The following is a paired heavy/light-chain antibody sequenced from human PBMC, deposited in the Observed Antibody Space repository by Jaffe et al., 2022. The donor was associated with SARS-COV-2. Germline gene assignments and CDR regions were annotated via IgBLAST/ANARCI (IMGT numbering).Heavy chain of an antibody. CDR2: ISWNSGSI. CDR3: AKDPRGYTSGWYVD. Sequence: EVQLVESGGGLVQPGRSLRLSCAASGFTFDDYAMHWVRQAPGKGLEWVSGISWNSGSIDYADSVKGRFTISRDNVKNSLYLQMNSLRVEDTALYFCAKDPRGYTSGWYVDWGQGTLVIVSS. D-gene: IGHD6-19*01. V-gene: IGHV3-9*01. CDR1: GFTFDDYA. J-gene: IGHJ4*02.
Light chain of an antibody. J-gene: IGLJ3*02. V-gene: IGLV2-14*01. Sequence: QSALTQPASVSGSPGQSITISCTGTSSDVGDYDYVSWYQQYPGKAPKLMIYEVSNRPSGVSDRFSGSKSGDTASLTISGLQAEDEADYYCSSYRSRRVMFGGGTKLTVL. CDR2: EVS. CDR3: SSYRSRRVM. CDR1: SSDVGDYDY.